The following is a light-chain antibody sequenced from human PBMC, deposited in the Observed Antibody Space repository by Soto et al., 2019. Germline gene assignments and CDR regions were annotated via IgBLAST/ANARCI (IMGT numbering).Light chain of an antibody. CDR2: HAS. CDR1: QSVNSN. Sequence: DIVMTQSPATLSVSPGERATLSCRASQSVNSNLAWYQQKPGQAPRLLIYHASTRATGIPARFSGSGSETEFTLAISSLQSEDFAVYYCQQYNNWPPHTFGQGTKLEIK. CDR3: QQYNNWPPHT. J-gene: IGKJ2*01. V-gene: IGKV3-15*01.